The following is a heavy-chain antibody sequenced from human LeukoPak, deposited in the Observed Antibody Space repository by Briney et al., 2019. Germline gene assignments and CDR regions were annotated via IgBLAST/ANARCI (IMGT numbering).Heavy chain of an antibody. D-gene: IGHD3-10*01. Sequence: ASVKVSCKASGYSFTGYYVHWVRQAPGQGLEWMGWINPDSGGTNFAQKFQGRVTMTRDTSITTAYMELSRLTSDDTAVYYCVRDAISRGIIDYWGQGTLVTVSS. CDR3: VRDAISRGIIDY. CDR2: INPDSGGT. J-gene: IGHJ4*02. V-gene: IGHV1-2*02. CDR1: GYSFTGYY.